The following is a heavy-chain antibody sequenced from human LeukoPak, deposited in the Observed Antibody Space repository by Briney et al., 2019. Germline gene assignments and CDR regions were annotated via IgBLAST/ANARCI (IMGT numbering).Heavy chain of an antibody. CDR2: ISSSSSYI. D-gene: IGHD3-22*01. CDR1: GFTFSSYS. Sequence: GGSLRLSCAASGFTFSSYSMNWVRQAPGKGLEWVSSISSSSSYIYYADSVKGRFTISRDNAKNSLYLQMNSLRAEDTAVYYCARGLHLRVYDSSEYYPYWGQGTLVTVSS. J-gene: IGHJ4*02. CDR3: ARGLHLRVYDSSEYYPY. V-gene: IGHV3-21*01.